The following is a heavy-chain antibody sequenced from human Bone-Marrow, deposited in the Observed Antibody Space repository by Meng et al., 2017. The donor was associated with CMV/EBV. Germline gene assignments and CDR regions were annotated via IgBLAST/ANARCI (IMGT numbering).Heavy chain of an antibody. CDR2: INPNSGGT. Sequence: ASVNGSCKASGYTLTGYYMHWLRQAPGQGLEWMGWINPNSGGTNYAQKFQGRVTMTTETSTSTAYMELRSLRSDDTAVYYCARDFGVGATLLVYYYYRMDVWRQGTTVTVSS. CDR1: GYTLTGYY. V-gene: IGHV1-2*02. D-gene: IGHD1-26*01. CDR3: ARDFGVGATLLVYYYYRMDV. J-gene: IGHJ6*02.